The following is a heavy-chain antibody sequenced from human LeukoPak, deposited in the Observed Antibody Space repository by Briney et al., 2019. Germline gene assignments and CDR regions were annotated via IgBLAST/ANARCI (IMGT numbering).Heavy chain of an antibody. V-gene: IGHV3-23*01. CDR2: ISGSGGST. J-gene: IGHJ4*02. Sequence: TGGSLRLSCAASGFTFSSYSMSWVRQAPGKGLEWVSAISGSGGSTYYADSVKGRFTISRDNPKNTLYQQMNSLRAEDTAVYYCAKDLCSSTSCQGANYWGQGTLVTVSS. CDR3: AKDLCSSTSCQGANY. D-gene: IGHD2-2*01. CDR1: GFTFSSYS.